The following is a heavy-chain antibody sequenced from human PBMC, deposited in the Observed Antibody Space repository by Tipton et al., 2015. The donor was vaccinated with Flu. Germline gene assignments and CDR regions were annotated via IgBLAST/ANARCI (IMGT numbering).Heavy chain of an antibody. CDR1: GFTFDDYA. J-gene: IGHJ4*02. V-gene: IGHV3-9*01. CDR3: AKGFGTYGNIDY. Sequence: SLRLSCATSGFTFDDYAMHWVRQGPGKGLEWVSTISWNSGNINYAESGKGRFTISRGNAKKSLFLEMNNLTSEDTALYYCAKGFGTYGNIDYWGQGTLVTVSS. CDR2: ISWNSGNI. D-gene: IGHD3-10*01.